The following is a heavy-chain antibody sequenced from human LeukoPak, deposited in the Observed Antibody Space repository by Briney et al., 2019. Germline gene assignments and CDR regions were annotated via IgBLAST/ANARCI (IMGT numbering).Heavy chain of an antibody. Sequence: ASVKVSCKASGYTFTSYGISWVRQAPGQGLEWMGWISAYNGKTNYAQKLQGRVTMTTDTSTSTAYMELSSLRSEDTAVYYCARDEGYCSSTSCYRYYYMDVWGKGTTVTVSS. CDR2: ISAYNGKT. J-gene: IGHJ6*03. D-gene: IGHD2-2*01. V-gene: IGHV1-18*01. CDR3: ARDEGYCSSTSCYRYYYMDV. CDR1: GYTFTSYG.